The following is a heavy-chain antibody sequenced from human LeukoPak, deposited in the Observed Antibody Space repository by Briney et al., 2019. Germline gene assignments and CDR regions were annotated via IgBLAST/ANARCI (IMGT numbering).Heavy chain of an antibody. V-gene: IGHV3-66*01. CDR1: GFTVSSNY. CDR2: IYSGGST. Sequence: GGSLRVSCAASGFTVSSNYMSWVRQAPGKGLEWVSVIYSGGSTYYADSVKGRFTISRDNSKNTLYLQMNSLRAEDTAVYYCARDPWDYNSYWGQGTLVTVSS. D-gene: IGHD4-11*01. J-gene: IGHJ4*02. CDR3: ARDPWDYNSY.